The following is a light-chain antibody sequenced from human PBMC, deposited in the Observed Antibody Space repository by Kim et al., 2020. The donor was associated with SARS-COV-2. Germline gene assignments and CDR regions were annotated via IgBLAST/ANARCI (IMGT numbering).Light chain of an antibody. CDR2: QTS. CDR1: QNIGAW. Sequence: DIQMTQSPSFLSASIGDRVTITCRASQNIGAWLAWYQQKPGKAPKLLIYQTSILHSDVPATFSGGGSGTEFTLTINGLQSADFGTYFCLQYDNYPKTFGQGTKLEI. J-gene: IGKJ2*01. V-gene: IGKV1-5*03. CDR3: LQYDNYPKT.